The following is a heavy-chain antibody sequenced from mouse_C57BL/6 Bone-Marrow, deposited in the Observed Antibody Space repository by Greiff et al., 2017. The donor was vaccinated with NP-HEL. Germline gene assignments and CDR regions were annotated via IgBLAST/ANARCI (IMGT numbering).Heavy chain of an antibody. Sequence: DVKLQESGPGLVKPSQSLSLTCSVTGYSITSGYYWNWIRQFPGNKLEWMGYISYDGSNNYNPSLKNRISITRDTSKNQFFLKLNSVTTEDTATYYCAREGRRGGDFDYWGQGTTLTVSS. CDR2: ISYDGSN. D-gene: IGHD2-12*01. J-gene: IGHJ2*01. CDR3: AREGRRGGDFDY. V-gene: IGHV3-6*01. CDR1: GYSITSGYY.